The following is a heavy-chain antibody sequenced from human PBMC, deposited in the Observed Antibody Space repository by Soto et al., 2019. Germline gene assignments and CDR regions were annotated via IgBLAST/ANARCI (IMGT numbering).Heavy chain of an antibody. CDR1: GFTFSSYA. V-gene: IGHV3-30-3*01. CDR2: ISYDGSNK. Sequence: PGGSLRLSCAASGFTFSSYAMHWVRQAPGKGLEWVAVISYDGSNKYYADSVKGRFTISRDNSKNTLYLQMNSLRAEDTAVYYCARDTDEGSGSYYSARPLDYWGQGTLVTVSS. J-gene: IGHJ4*02. D-gene: IGHD3-10*01. CDR3: ARDTDEGSGSYYSARPLDY.